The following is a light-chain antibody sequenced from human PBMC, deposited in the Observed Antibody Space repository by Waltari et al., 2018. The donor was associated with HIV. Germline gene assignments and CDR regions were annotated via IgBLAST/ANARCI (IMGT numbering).Light chain of an antibody. J-gene: IGLJ1*01. V-gene: IGLV1-40*01. CDR1: SSNIGAGYH. CDR3: QSHDSSLSGYV. Sequence: QSVLTQPPSVSGAPGQRVTISCTGSSSNIGAGYHVHWYQQLPGTAPKRLIYGNSNRPSGVPDRFSGSKSGTSASLAITGLQAEDEADYHCQSHDSSLSGYVFGTGTKVTVL. CDR2: GNS.